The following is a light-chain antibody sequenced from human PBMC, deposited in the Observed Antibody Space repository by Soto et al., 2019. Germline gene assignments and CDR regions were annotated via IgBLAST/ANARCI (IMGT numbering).Light chain of an antibody. Sequence: DIQLTQSPSFLSASVGGRVTITCRASQAISSHLAWYQQKPGKAPNLLIYGASTLQSGVPSRFSGSGSGTQFTLTISSLQPEYFATYYCQQLSSYPLTFGPGTTVDIQ. CDR2: GAS. CDR1: QAISSH. CDR3: QQLSSYPLT. J-gene: IGKJ3*01. V-gene: IGKV1-9*01.